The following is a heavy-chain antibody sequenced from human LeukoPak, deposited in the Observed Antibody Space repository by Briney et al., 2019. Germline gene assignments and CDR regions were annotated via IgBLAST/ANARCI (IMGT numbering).Heavy chain of an antibody. CDR1: GDSVSSSSAA. CDR3: ARGSSGSYLRGDDAFDI. Sequence: SQTLSLTCAISGDSVSSSSAAWNWIRQSPSRGLEWLGRTYYRSKWYNGYAVSVKSRITITPDTSKNQFSLKLSSVTAADTAVYYCARGSSGSYLRGDDAFDIWGQGTMVTVSS. CDR2: TYYRSKWYN. D-gene: IGHD6-19*01. V-gene: IGHV6-1*01. J-gene: IGHJ3*02.